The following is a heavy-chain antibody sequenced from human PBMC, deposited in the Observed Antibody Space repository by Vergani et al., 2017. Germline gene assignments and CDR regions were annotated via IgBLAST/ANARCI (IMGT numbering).Heavy chain of an antibody. V-gene: IGHV3-53*05. CDR1: GFTVSSNY. J-gene: IGHJ4*02. D-gene: IGHD3-3*01. CDR3: AKDNPIRFLEIDY. Sequence: EVQLVETGGGLIQPGGSLRLSCAASGFTVSSNYMSWVRQAPGKGLEWVSVIYSGGSTYYADSVKGRFTISRDNSKNTLYLQMNSLRAEDTAVYYCAKDNPIRFLEIDYWGQGTLVTVSS. CDR2: IYSGGST.